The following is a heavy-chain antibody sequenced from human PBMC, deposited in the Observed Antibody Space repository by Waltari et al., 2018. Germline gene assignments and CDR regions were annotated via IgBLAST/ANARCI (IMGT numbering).Heavy chain of an antibody. CDR1: GFSISFGYY. J-gene: IGHJ3*02. V-gene: IGHV4-38-2*01. D-gene: IGHD3-22*01. CDR3: ARLHYFDSSALRAFDI. CDR2: IYHSGDT. Sequence: QVQLQESGPGLVKPSETLSLTCAVSGFSISFGYYWGWIRQPPGKGLEWIGSIYHSGDTYYNPSVGSLVTMSIDTSKNQFSLKLSSVTAADTAVYYCARLHYFDSSALRAFDIWGQGTTVTVSS.